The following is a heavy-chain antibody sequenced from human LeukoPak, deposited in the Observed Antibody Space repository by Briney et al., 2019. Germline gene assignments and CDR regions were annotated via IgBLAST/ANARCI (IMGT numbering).Heavy chain of an antibody. Sequence: GGSLRLSCAASGFTVSSNYMSWVRQAPGKGLGWVSVIYSGGSTYYADSVKGRFTISRDNSKNTLYLQMNSLRAEDTAVYYCARDRAGSTIFGVVTPYYFDYWGQGTLVTVSS. CDR3: ARDRAGSTIFGVVTPYYFDY. D-gene: IGHD3-3*01. CDR1: GFTVSSNY. V-gene: IGHV3-66*01. J-gene: IGHJ4*02. CDR2: IYSGGST.